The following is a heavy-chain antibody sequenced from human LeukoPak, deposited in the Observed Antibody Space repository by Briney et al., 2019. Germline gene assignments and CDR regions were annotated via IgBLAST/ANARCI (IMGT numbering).Heavy chain of an antibody. V-gene: IGHV4-31*01. Sequence: ASQTLSLTCTVSGGSISSGGYYWSWIRQHPGKGLEWIGYIYYSGSTYYKPSLKSQVIISVDTSKNQFTLKLSSVTAADTAVYYCARVLPHRHLRYGYYGRGGYAFDIWGQGTMVTVSS. CDR3: ARVLPHRHLRYGYYGRGGYAFDI. CDR2: IYYSGST. J-gene: IGHJ3*02. D-gene: IGHD4-17*01. CDR1: GGSISSGGYY.